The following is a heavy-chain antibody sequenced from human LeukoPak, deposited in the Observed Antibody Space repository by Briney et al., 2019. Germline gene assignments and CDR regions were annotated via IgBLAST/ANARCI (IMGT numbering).Heavy chain of an antibody. J-gene: IGHJ5*02. CDR3: AIDCRTDSSSWLTISRNWFDP. D-gene: IGHD6-13*01. CDR1: GFTFSSYS. V-gene: IGHV3-21*01. Sequence: KTGGSLRLSCAASGFTFSSYSMNWVRQAPGKGLEWVSSISSSSSYIYYADSVKGRFTISRDNAKNSLYLQMNSLRAEDTAVYYCAIDCRTDSSSWLTISRNWFDPWGQGTLVSVSS. CDR2: ISSSSSYI.